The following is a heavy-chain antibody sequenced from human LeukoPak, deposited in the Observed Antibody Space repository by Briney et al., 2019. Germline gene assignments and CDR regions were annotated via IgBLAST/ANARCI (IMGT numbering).Heavy chain of an antibody. CDR1: GGSISSSAYH. CDR2: IYYSGST. CDR3: ARHGVELLTDY. J-gene: IGHJ4*02. D-gene: IGHD1-26*01. Sequence: SETLSLTCTVAGGSISSSAYHWGWIRLPPGKGLEWIGSIYYSGSTYYSPSLKSRVTISVDTSKNQFSLKLSSVTAADTAVYYCARHGVELLTDYWGQGSLVTVSS. V-gene: IGHV4-39*01.